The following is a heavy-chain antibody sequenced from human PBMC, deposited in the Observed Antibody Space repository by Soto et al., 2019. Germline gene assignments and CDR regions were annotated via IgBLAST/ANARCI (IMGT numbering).Heavy chain of an antibody. Sequence: SVKVSCQACVYPFTRYAMHWVRQAPGQRLEWMGWINAGNGNTKYSQKFQGRVTITRDTSASTAYMELSRLRSEDTAVYYCAREGVRSLDPYYFEYWGQGTLVTVSS. CDR2: INAGNGNT. D-gene: IGHD1-26*01. J-gene: IGHJ4*02. V-gene: IGHV1-3*01. CDR1: VYPFTRYA. CDR3: AREGVRSLDPYYFEY.